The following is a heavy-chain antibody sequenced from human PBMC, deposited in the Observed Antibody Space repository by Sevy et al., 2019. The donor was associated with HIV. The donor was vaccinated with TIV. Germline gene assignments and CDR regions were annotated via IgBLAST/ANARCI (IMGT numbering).Heavy chain of an antibody. CDR1: GGSISSETYD. CDR2: IYASGST. D-gene: IGHD5-12*01. Sequence: SETLSLTCSVSGGSISSETYDWNWIRPPAGKGLEWIGRIYASGSTNYNPALKSRVTISVDTSKTHFSLELNSETAAVTAVDDCARGAPPVDWLQFSRAFDYWGQGSLVTVSS. J-gene: IGHJ4*02. V-gene: IGHV4-61*02. CDR3: ARGAPPVDWLQFSRAFDY.